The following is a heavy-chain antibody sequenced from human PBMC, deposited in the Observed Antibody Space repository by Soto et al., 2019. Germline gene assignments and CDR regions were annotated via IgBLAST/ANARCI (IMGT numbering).Heavy chain of an antibody. Sequence: GGSLRLSCAASGFTFSSYSMNWVRQAPGKGLEWVSYISSSSSTIYYADSVKGRFTISRDNAKNSLYLQMNSLRDEDTAVYYCARGLFLAYCGGDCYSRAFDIWGQGTMVTVSS. J-gene: IGHJ3*02. D-gene: IGHD2-21*02. CDR1: GFTFSSYS. CDR2: ISSSSSTI. CDR3: ARGLFLAYCGGDCYSRAFDI. V-gene: IGHV3-48*02.